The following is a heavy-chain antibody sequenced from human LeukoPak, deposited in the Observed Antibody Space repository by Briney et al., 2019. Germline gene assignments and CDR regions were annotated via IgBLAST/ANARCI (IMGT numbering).Heavy chain of an antibody. V-gene: IGHV5-10-1*01. CDR3: ARRREDSSSWSSTDY. CDR1: GYSFTSYW. CDR2: IDPSDSYT. Sequence: GESLKISCKGSGYSFTSYWISWVRQMPGKGLEWMGRIDPSDSYTNYSPSFQGHVTISADKSISTAYLQWSSLKASDIAMYYCARRREDSSSWSSTDYWGQGTLVTVSS. J-gene: IGHJ4*02. D-gene: IGHD6-13*01.